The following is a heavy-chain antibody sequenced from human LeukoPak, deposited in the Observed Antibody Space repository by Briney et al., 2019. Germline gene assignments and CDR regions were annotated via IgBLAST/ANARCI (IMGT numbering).Heavy chain of an antibody. J-gene: IGHJ4*02. CDR2: IKEDGSEK. V-gene: IGHV3-7*05. CDR1: GFTFSRDW. Sequence: PGTSLRLSCAASGFTFSRDWMSWVRQAPGKGLEWVANIKEDGSEKYYVDSVKGRFTISRDNAKNSLYLQMNTLRVVDTAVYYCGRDGNPIDYWGQGNLVTVSS. CDR3: GRDGNPIDY. D-gene: IGHD1-14*01.